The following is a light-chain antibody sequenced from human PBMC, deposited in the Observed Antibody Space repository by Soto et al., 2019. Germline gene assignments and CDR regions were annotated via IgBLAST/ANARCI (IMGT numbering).Light chain of an antibody. CDR1: QSVSSSY. V-gene: IGKV3-20*01. CDR3: QQYSSSPPST. CDR2: GAS. J-gene: IGKJ1*01. Sequence: EIVLTQAPGTLSLSPGERATLSCRASQSVSSSYLAWYQQKPGQAPRLLIYGASSRATGIPDRFSGSGSGTDFTLTISRLQSEDFAVYYCQQYSSSPPSTFGQGTTVEIK.